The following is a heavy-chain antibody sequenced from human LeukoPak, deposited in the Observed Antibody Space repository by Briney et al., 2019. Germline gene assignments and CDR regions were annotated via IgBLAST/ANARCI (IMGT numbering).Heavy chain of an antibody. CDR3: ACTSIVVPGPGDAFDV. CDR2: ISGSGGST. D-gene: IGHD1-26*01. Sequence: PGGSLRLSCAASGFTFSSYAMSWVPQAPGKGLEWVSAISGSGGSTYYADSVKGRFTISRDNSKNTLYLQMNSLTAEDTAVYCCACTSIVVPGPGDAFDVWGQGTKVTVSS. J-gene: IGHJ3*01. CDR1: GFTFSSYA. V-gene: IGHV3-23*01.